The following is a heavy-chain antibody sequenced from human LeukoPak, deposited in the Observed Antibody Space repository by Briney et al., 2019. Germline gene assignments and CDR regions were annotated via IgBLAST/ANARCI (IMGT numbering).Heavy chain of an antibody. V-gene: IGHV1-3*01. D-gene: IGHD3-3*01. CDR1: GYTFTSYA. CDR2: INAGNGNT. J-gene: IGHJ5*02. CDR3: ARVQGYDFWSGYYIPQWEYNWFDP. Sequence: ASVKVSCKASGYTFTSYAMHWVRQAPGQRLEWMGWINAGNGNTKYSQKLQGRVTMTTDTSTSTAYMELRSLRSDDTAVYYCARVQGYDFWSGYYIPQWEYNWFDPWGQGTLVTVSS.